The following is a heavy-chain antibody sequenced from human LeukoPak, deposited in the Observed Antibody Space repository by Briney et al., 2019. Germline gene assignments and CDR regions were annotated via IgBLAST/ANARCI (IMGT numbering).Heavy chain of an antibody. CDR2: IYTSGGT. Sequence: SETLSLTCTVSGDSISSYYWSWIRQPPGKGLEWIGYIYTSGGTNYIPSLKGRVTISIDTSKNQFSLKLSSVTAADSAVYYCAGFEGVATFDYWGQGTLVTLSS. CDR3: AGFEGVATFDY. CDR1: GDSISSYY. V-gene: IGHV4-4*09. J-gene: IGHJ4*02. D-gene: IGHD5-12*01.